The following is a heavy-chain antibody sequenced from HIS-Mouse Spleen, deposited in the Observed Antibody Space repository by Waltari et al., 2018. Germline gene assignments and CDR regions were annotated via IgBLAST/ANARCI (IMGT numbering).Heavy chain of an antibody. CDR2: IYYSGST. Sequence: QLQLQESGPGLVKPSETLSLTCTVFGCSIRRRRYYWGWIRQPPGKGLEWIGSIYYSGSTYYNPSLKSRVTISVDTSKNQFSLKLSSVTAADTAVYYCAREIPYSSSWYDWYFDLWGRGTLVTVSS. CDR1: GCSIRRRRYY. D-gene: IGHD6-13*01. V-gene: IGHV4-39*07. J-gene: IGHJ2*01. CDR3: AREIPYSSSWYDWYFDL.